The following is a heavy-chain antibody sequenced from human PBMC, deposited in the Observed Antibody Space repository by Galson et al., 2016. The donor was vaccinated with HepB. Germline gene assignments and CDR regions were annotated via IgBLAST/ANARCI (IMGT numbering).Heavy chain of an antibody. CDR1: GDSISSGGYY. V-gene: IGHV4-31*03. D-gene: IGHD2-15*01. CDR2: IYYSGRT. Sequence: TLSLTCTVSGDSISSGGYYWTWIRQRPGKGLEWIGYIYYSGRTYYSPSLKSRASISVDTSTNHFSLKLRSVTAADTALYYCVRGAYCSGGTCYSGREYNWFDPWGQGTLVTVSS. CDR3: VRGAYCSGGTCYSGREYNWFDP. J-gene: IGHJ5*02.